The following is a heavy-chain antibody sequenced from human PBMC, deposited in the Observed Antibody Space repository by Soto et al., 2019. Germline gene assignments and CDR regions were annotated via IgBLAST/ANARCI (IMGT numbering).Heavy chain of an antibody. V-gene: IGHV3-30-3*01. CDR3: AREDDYGYRYINYGLDV. CDR1: GFTFNIYA. CDR2: ISFDGTKK. Sequence: GGSLRLSCAASGFTFNIYALHWVRQAPGKGLEWVAIISFDGTKKYYSDSVKGRFTISRDNLKNTLYLQMNNLRVEDAALYFCAREDDYGYRYINYGLDVWGQGTTVTVSS. D-gene: IGHD4-17*01. J-gene: IGHJ6*02.